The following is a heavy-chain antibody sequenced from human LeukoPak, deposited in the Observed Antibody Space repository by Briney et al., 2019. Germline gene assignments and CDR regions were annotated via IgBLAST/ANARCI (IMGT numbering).Heavy chain of an antibody. Sequence: GGSLRLSCAASGFTFSSYAVSWVRQAPGNGLEWVSAISGSGGSTYYADSVKGRFTISRDNSKNTLYLQMNSLRAEDTAVYYCAKRVRYSGYGRIDYWGQGTLVTVSS. CDR3: AKRVRYSGYGRIDY. J-gene: IGHJ4*02. CDR2: ISGSGGST. CDR1: GFTFSSYA. D-gene: IGHD5-12*01. V-gene: IGHV3-23*01.